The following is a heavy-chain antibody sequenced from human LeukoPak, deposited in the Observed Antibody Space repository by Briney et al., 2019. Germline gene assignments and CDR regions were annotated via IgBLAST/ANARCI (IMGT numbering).Heavy chain of an antibody. D-gene: IGHD2-21*02. CDR3: AKSGDWGLYYYMDV. J-gene: IGHJ6*03. CDR2: ISWNSGSI. V-gene: IGHV3-9*03. CDR1: GFTFDDYA. Sequence: GGSLRLSCAASGFTFDDYAMHWVRQAPGKGLERVSGISWNSGSIDYVDSVKGRFTISRDNAKNSLYLQMNSLRTEDMALYYCAKSGDWGLYYYMDVWGKGTTVTVSS.